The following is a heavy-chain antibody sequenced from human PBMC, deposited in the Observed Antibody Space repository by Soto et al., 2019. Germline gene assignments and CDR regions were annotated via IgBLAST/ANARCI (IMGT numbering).Heavy chain of an antibody. V-gene: IGHV4-59*01. D-gene: IGHD2-15*01. CDR1: GGSISSYY. CDR2: IYYSGST. Sequence: SETLSLTCTVSGGSISSYYWSWIRQPPGKGLEWFGYIYYSGSTNYNLSLKSRFTISVDTSKNHFSLKLSSVTAADTAVYYCARIDSSVVVVAATGAFDIWGQGTMVTVSS. J-gene: IGHJ3*02. CDR3: ARIDSSVVVVAATGAFDI.